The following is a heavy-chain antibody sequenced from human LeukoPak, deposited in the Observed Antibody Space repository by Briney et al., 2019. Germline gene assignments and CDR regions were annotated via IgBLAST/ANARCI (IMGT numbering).Heavy chain of an antibody. CDR2: ISSAGSTK. J-gene: IGHJ4*02. CDR1: GFTFNTYA. Sequence: GGSLRLSCAASGFTFNTYAMHWVRQAAGMGLEWVAVISSAGSTKYYADSVKGRFTVSRDNSENTLYLQMNSLRAEDTAVYYCARGLGYGDYSLDYWGQGTLVTVSS. CDR3: ARGLGYGDYSLDY. D-gene: IGHD4-17*01. V-gene: IGHV3-30-3*01.